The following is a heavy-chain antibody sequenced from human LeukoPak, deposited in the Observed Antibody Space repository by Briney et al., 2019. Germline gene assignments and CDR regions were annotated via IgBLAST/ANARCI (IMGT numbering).Heavy chain of an antibody. J-gene: IGHJ4*02. D-gene: IGHD3-22*01. V-gene: IGHV3-48*03. CDR1: GFTFSSYE. CDR2: ISSSGSTI. Sequence: GGSLRLSCAASGFTFSSYEMNWVRQAPGKGLEWVSYISSSGSTIYYADSVKGRFTISRDNAKNSLYLQMNSLRAEDTALYYCAKAPYYYDSEGIFDYWGQGTLVTVSS. CDR3: AKAPYYYDSEGIFDY.